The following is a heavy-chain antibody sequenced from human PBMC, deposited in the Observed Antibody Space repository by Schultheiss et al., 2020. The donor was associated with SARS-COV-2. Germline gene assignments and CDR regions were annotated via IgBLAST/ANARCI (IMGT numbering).Heavy chain of an antibody. Sequence: GGSLRLSCAASGFTFSSYAMSWVRQAPGKGLEWVAVIWYDGSNKYYADSVKGRFTISRDNSKNTLYLQMNSLRAEDTAVYYCARGQYSIVATGFDYWGQGTLVTVSS. CDR3: ARGQYSIVATGFDY. D-gene: IGHD5-12*01. CDR2: IWYDGSNK. J-gene: IGHJ4*02. CDR1: GFTFSSYA. V-gene: IGHV3-33*08.